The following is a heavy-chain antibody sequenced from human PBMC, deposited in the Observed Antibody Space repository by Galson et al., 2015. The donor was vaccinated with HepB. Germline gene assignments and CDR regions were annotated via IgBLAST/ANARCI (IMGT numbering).Heavy chain of an antibody. Sequence: SLRLSCAASGFTFSSYAMSWVRQAPGKGLEWVSAISGSGGSTYYADSVKGRFTISRDNSKNTLYLQMNSLRAEDTAVYYCASFVVVAATFDYWGQGTLVTVSS. D-gene: IGHD2-15*01. J-gene: IGHJ4*02. V-gene: IGHV3-23*01. CDR3: ASFVVVAATFDY. CDR1: GFTFSSYA. CDR2: ISGSGGST.